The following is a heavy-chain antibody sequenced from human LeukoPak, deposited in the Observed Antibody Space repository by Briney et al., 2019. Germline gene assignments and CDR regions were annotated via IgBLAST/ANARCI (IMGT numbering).Heavy chain of an antibody. V-gene: IGHV5-51*01. CDR2: IYPGDSNT. CDR3: ARLTDTDYGDWGIDY. CDR1: GYSFTSYW. D-gene: IGHD4-17*01. J-gene: IGHJ4*02. Sequence: GESLKISCKGSGYSFTSYWIGWVRQMPGKGLEWMGIIYPGDSNTTYSPSFQGQVTISADKSISTAYLQWSSLKASDTAMYYCARLTDTDYGDWGIDYWGQGTLVTVSS.